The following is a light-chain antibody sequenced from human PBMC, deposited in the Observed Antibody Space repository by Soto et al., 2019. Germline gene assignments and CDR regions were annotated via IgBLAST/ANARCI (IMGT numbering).Light chain of an antibody. CDR3: QQYYSTPYT. V-gene: IGKV4-1*01. CDR1: QSVLYSSNNKNY. J-gene: IGKJ2*01. CDR2: WAS. Sequence: DIVMTQSPDSLAVSLGERATINCKSSQSVLYSSNNKNYFAWYQQKPGQPPKLLIYWASTRESGVPDRFSGSGSVTDFTLTISSLQAEDVAVYYCQQYYSTPYTFGQGTNLEIK.